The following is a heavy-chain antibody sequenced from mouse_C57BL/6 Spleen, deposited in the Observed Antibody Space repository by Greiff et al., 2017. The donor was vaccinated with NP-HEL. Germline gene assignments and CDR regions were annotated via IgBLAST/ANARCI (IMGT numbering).Heavy chain of an antibody. Sequence: EVMLVESGGGLVKPGGSLKLSCAASGFTFSSYAMSWVRQTPEKRLEWVATISDGGSYTYYPDNVKGRFTISRDNAKNNLYLQMSHLKSEDTAMYYCAREGYGSSYGYWGQVTTLTVSS. CDR1: GFTFSSYA. CDR3: AREGYGSSYGY. V-gene: IGHV5-4*01. CDR2: ISDGGSYT. J-gene: IGHJ2*01. D-gene: IGHD1-1*01.